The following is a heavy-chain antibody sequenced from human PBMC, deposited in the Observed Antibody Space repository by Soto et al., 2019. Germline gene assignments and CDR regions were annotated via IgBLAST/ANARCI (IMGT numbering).Heavy chain of an antibody. V-gene: IGHV3-48*01. CDR1: GFTFSSYS. J-gene: IGHJ6*03. CDR3: ARGGFETTVTTYYFFYYYMEA. D-gene: IGHD4-17*01. CDR2: ISSSSSTI. Sequence: GGSLRLSCAASGFTFSSYSMNWVRQAPWKGLEWVSYISSSSSTIYYADSVKGRFTISRDNAKNSLYLQMNSLRAEDTAVYYCARGGFETTVTTYYFFYYYMEAWGIETIVT.